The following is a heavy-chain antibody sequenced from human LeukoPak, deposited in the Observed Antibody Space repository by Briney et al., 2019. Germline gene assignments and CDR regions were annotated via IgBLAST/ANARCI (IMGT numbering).Heavy chain of an antibody. CDR1: GGSISSYY. V-gene: IGHV4-4*07. Sequence: NASETLSLTCTVSGGSISSYYWSWIRQPAGKGLEWIGRIYASVTTNYNPSLKSRVTMSVDTSKSQFSLKLISVTAADTAVYYCARDPRGIVGANHNWFDPWGQGTLVSVSS. CDR2: IYASVTT. J-gene: IGHJ5*02. CDR3: ARDPRGIVGANHNWFDP. D-gene: IGHD1-26*01.